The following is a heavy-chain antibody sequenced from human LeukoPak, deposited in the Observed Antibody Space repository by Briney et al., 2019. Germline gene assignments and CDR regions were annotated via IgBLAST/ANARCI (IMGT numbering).Heavy chain of an antibody. J-gene: IGHJ2*01. CDR1: GGSISSYY. Sequence: SETLSLTCTVSGGSISSYYWSWIRQPPGKGLEWIGEIYHSGSTNYNPSLKSRVTISVDKSKNQFSLKLSSVTAADTAVYYCARRGEGYSSSWYRYFDLWGRGTLVTVSS. CDR3: ARRGEGYSSSWYRYFDL. D-gene: IGHD6-13*01. V-gene: IGHV4-59*12. CDR2: IYHSGST.